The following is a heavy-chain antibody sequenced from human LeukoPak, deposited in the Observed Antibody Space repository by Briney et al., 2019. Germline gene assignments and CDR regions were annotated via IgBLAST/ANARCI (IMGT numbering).Heavy chain of an antibody. D-gene: IGHD1-14*01. J-gene: IGHJ4*02. CDR1: GFIFSTST. CDR3: VRGDNRDY. CDR2: IGKTSRDM. V-gene: IGHV3-21*01. Sequence: GGSLRLSCAASGFIFSTSTMNWVRQAPGKGLEWISSIGKTSRDMYYADSVRGRFTISRDNAKNSLFLLMNSLRVEDTSVYYCVRGDNRDYWGQGTLVTVSS.